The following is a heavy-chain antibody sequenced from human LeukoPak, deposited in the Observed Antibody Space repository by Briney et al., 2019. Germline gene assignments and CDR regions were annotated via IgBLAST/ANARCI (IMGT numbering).Heavy chain of an antibody. CDR1: GFTFDNYA. CDR2: ISGDGDST. V-gene: IGHV3-43*02. Sequence: GGSLRLSCAASGFTFDNYAMHWVRQVPGKGLEWVSLISGDGDSTYYPDSVKGRFTISRDNSKNSLYLQMNSLRTEDTALYYCAKDIGADYYYDSSGYFIRGQGTMVTVSS. D-gene: IGHD3-22*01. CDR3: AKDIGADYYYDSSGYFI. J-gene: IGHJ3*02.